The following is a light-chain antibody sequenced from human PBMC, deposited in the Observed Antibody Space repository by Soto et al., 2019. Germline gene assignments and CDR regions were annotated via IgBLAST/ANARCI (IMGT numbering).Light chain of an antibody. Sequence: EIVLTPSPGTLSLSPVERASLSCRASQSVSSNYLAWYQQKSGQAPSLLIYDVSRRATGIPERFSGSGSGTDFTLIISRLEPEDFAVYYCQQYGSSPRTFGQGTKVDIK. CDR2: DVS. CDR3: QQYGSSPRT. V-gene: IGKV3-20*01. CDR1: QSVSSNY. J-gene: IGKJ1*01.